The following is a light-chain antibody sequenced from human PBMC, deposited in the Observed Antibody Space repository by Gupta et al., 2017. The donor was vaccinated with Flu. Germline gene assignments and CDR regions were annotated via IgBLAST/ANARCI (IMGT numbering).Light chain of an antibody. CDR1: QSLLQSNGYNS. V-gene: IGKV2-28*01. CDR2: LGS. CDR3: MQALQGIT. Sequence: DIVMTQSPLSLPVTPGEPASISCRSSQSLLQSNGYNSLDWYLQKPGQSPQLLIYLGSNRASGVPDRFSGSGSGTDFTLKISRVEAEDVGVYYGMQALQGITLGKGTRVQIK. J-gene: IGKJ5*01.